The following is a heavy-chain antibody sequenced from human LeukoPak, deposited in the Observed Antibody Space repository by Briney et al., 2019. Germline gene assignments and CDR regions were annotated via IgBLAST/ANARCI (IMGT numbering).Heavy chain of an antibody. CDR3: ARFGWLERSLTYFYYGMDV. J-gene: IGHJ6*02. CDR1: GFSFSDYG. CDR2: IRFDGTIK. Sequence: GGSLRLSCAASGFSFSDYGMQWVRQAPGKGLEWVAFIRFDGTIKYYADSVKGRFTISRDNSRNTPYLQMNSLRAEDTAVYYCARFGWLERSLTYFYYGMDVWGQGTTVTVSS. V-gene: IGHV3-30*02. D-gene: IGHD1-1*01.